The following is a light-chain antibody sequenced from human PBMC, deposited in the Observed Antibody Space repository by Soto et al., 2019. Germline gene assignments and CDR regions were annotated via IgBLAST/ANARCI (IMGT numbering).Light chain of an antibody. V-gene: IGLV1-40*01. CDR2: RDS. Sequence: QSVLTQPPSVSGAPGQRVTISCTGSSSNIGAGYDVHWYQQLPGTAPKLLIYRDSTRPSGVPDRFSGSKSGTSASLAITGLQAEDEADDYCQSYDSSLSGSVFGGGTQLTVL. CDR1: SSNIGAGYD. CDR3: QSYDSSLSGSV. J-gene: IGLJ3*02.